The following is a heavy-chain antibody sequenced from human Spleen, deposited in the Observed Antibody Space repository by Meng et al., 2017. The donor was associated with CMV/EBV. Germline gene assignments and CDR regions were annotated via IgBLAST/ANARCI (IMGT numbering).Heavy chain of an antibody. Sequence: ESLKISCTVSGGSIGDHYWTWIRQPPGKGLEWIGYSYFSGSTHYNPSLRSRVIISADTSKNQFSLKLNSVTAADTAVYYCARYYDFWSGIDYWGQGMLVTVSS. CDR2: SYFSGST. CDR3: ARYYDFWSGIDY. V-gene: IGHV4-59*11. D-gene: IGHD3-3*01. J-gene: IGHJ4*02. CDR1: GGSIGDHY.